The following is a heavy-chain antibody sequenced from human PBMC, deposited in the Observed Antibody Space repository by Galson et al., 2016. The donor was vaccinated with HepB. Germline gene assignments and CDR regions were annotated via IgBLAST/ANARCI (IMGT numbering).Heavy chain of an antibody. CDR2: VTWNSENI. V-gene: IGHV3-9*01. J-gene: IGHJ4*02. Sequence: SLRLSCAASGFTFDDYAMHWVRQVSGRGLEWVSGVTWNSENIGYADSVKGRFTISRDNANNSLYLQMNSLRAEDTAVYYCTRYYDILTGYYASDYWGQGTLVTVSS. CDR3: TRYYDILTGYYASDY. CDR1: GFTFDDYA. D-gene: IGHD3-9*01.